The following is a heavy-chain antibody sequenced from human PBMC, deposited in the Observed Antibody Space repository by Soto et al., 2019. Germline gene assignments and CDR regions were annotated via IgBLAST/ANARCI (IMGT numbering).Heavy chain of an antibody. Sequence: GASLKVSCKASGYTFTSYYMHWVRQAPGQGLEWMGIINPSGGSTSYAQKFQGRVTMTRDTSTSTVYMELSSLRSEDTAVYYCARHYNWNDVWFDPWGQGTLVTVSS. V-gene: IGHV1-46*03. CDR3: ARHYNWNDVWFDP. D-gene: IGHD1-1*01. CDR2: INPSGGST. J-gene: IGHJ5*02. CDR1: GYTFTSYY.